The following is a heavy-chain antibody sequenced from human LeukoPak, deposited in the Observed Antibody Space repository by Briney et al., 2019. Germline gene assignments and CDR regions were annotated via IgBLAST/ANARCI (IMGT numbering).Heavy chain of an antibody. J-gene: IGHJ4*02. CDR3: AKGKPTTIYPPYFDY. D-gene: IGHD3-3*01. Sequence: DSVKGRFTMSRDNPKNTMNLQMNSLRAEDTAVYYCAKGKPTTIYPPYFDYWGQGTLVTVSS. V-gene: IGHV3-23*01.